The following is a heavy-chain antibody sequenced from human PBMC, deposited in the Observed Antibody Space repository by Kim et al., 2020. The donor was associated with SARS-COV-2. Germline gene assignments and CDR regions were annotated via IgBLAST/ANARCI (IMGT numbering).Heavy chain of an antibody. V-gene: IGHV4-31*03. CDR3: ARGALNYYGSGSYYNKVPYYVDD. CDR2: IYYSGST. CDR1: GGSISSGGYY. J-gene: IGHJ4*02. Sequence: SETLSLTCTVSGGSISSGGYYWSWIRQHPGKGLEWIGYIYYSGSTYYNPSLKSRVTISVDTSKNQCSLKLSSVTAADTAVYYCARGALNYYGSGSYYNKVPYYVDDRGQGTLVTVSS. D-gene: IGHD3-10*01.